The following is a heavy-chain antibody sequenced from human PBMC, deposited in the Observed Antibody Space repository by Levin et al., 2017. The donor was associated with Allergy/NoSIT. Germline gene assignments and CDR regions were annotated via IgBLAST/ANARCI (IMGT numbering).Heavy chain of an antibody. V-gene: IGHV3-23*01. D-gene: IGHD6-13*01. Sequence: GESLKISCGASGFAFSAYAMHWVRQAPGKGLQWVAVISGSGGFTYYADPVKGRFTVSRDNSKNTVYLQLRSLRAEDTAVYFCAKVTSSSSNYFDYWGHGTLVTVSS. CDR3: AKVTSSSSNYFDY. CDR2: ISGSGGFT. J-gene: IGHJ4*01. CDR1: GFAFSAYA.